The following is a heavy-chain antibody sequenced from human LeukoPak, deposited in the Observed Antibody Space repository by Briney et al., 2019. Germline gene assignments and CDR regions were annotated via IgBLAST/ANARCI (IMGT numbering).Heavy chain of an antibody. CDR3: ARGTIQLWLGWPNDAFDI. CDR1: GGSISSSSYY. V-gene: IGHV4-39*01. Sequence: SETLSLTCTVSGGSISSSSYYWGWIRQPPGKGLEWIGSIYYSGSTYYNPSLKSRVTISVDTSKNQFSLKLSSVTAADTAVYYCARGTIQLWLGWPNDAFDIWGQGTMVTVSS. D-gene: IGHD5-18*01. CDR2: IYYSGST. J-gene: IGHJ3*02.